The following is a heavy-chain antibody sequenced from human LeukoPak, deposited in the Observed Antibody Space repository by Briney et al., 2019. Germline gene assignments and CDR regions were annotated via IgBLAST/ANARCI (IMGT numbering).Heavy chain of an antibody. V-gene: IGHV3-13*01. CDR3: AREKRYRRFSESPTRYYYYYYGMDV. J-gene: IGHJ6*02. D-gene: IGHD3-3*01. Sequence: AGGSLRLSCAASGFTFSSYDMHWVRQATGKGLEWVSAIGTAGDTYYPGSVKGRFTISRENARNSLYLQMNSLRAEDTAVYYCAREKRYRRFSESPTRYYYYYYGMDVWGQGTTVTVSS. CDR1: GFTFSSYD. CDR2: IGTAGDT.